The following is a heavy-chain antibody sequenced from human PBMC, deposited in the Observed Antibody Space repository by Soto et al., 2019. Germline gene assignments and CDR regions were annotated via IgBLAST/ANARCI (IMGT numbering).Heavy chain of an antibody. CDR2: IYHNGRT. D-gene: IGHD3-10*01. Sequence: QVHLEESGPGLVRPSGTLALICNVSGIPISSYDWWTLVRQTPGKGMEWIGEIYHNGRTNYNPSLKSRVSLSVDKSKNQFSLNLQSLTAADTAVYYCARGTLIGSSTRNWFDPWGPGSQVTVSS. CDR1: GIPISSYDW. J-gene: IGHJ5*02. V-gene: IGHV4-4*02. CDR3: ARGTLIGSSTRNWFDP.